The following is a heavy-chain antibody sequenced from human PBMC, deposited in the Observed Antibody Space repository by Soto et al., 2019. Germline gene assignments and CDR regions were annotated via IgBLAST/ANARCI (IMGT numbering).Heavy chain of an antibody. V-gene: IGHV3-33*01. J-gene: IGHJ6*02. Sequence: QVPLVESGGGVVQPGRSLRLSCAASGFTFSSYGMHWVRQAPGKGLEWVAVIWYDGSNKYYADSVKGRFTISRDNSKSTLYLQMNSLRAEDTAVYYCARLCSGGSCYPEAHYYYGMDVWGQGTTVTVSS. CDR2: IWYDGSNK. D-gene: IGHD2-15*01. CDR3: ARLCSGGSCYPEAHYYYGMDV. CDR1: GFTFSSYG.